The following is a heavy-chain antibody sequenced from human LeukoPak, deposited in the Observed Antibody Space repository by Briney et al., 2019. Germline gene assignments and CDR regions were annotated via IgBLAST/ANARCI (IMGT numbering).Heavy chain of an antibody. J-gene: IGHJ3*02. CDR1: GGSFSGYY. Sequence: SETLSLTCAVYGGSFSGYYWSWIRQPPGKGLEWIGEINHSRSTNYNPSLKSRVTISVDTSKNQFSLKLSSVTAADTAVYYCARHPDLYDFWSGYSNGAFDIWGQGTMVTVSS. CDR2: INHSRST. V-gene: IGHV4-34*01. D-gene: IGHD3-3*01. CDR3: ARHPDLYDFWSGYSNGAFDI.